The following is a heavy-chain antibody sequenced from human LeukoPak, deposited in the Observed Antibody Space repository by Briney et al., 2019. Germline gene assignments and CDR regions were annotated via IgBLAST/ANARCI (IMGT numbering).Heavy chain of an antibody. CDR1: GFTFSSYE. CDR2: ISSNGDST. D-gene: IGHD4-23*01. Sequence: GGSLRLSCAASGFTFSSYEMNWVRQAPGKGLEYVSAISSNGDSTYYANSVRGRFTISRDNSKNTLYLQMGSLRAEDTAVYYCASSYGSNKNPFDYWGQGTLVTVSS. J-gene: IGHJ4*02. CDR3: ASSYGSNKNPFDY. V-gene: IGHV3-64*01.